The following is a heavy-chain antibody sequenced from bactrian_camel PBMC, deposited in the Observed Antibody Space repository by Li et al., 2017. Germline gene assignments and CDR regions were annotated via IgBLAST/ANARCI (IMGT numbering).Heavy chain of an antibody. CDR3: AAERTPHCKAAFQGLGLILAFTV. CDR1: GNTLCTYD. V-gene: IGHV3S40*01. CDR2: IWTGGGTT. Sequence: DVQLVESGGDSVQAGGSLRLSCTAIGNTLCTYDWSWFRQAPGKEREGVAAIWTGGGTTYYADSVKGRFTISQDNAKNTLTLQMNSLKPDDTAMYYCAAERTPHCKAAFQGLGLILAFTVGGQGTQVTVS. J-gene: IGHJ4*01. D-gene: IGHD1*01.